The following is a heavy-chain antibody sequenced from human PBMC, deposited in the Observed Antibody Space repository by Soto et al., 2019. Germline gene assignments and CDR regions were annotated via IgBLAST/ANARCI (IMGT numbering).Heavy chain of an antibody. J-gene: IGHJ4*02. D-gene: IGHD6-19*01. CDR3: SRRSSGWYFDY. Sequence: EVQLLESGGGLVQPGGSLRLSCAASGFTFSSYAMSWVRQAPGKGLEWVSVISGSGGSTYYADSVKGRFTISRDNSKNTLYLQMNSLRAEDTAVFYCSRRSSGWYFDYWGQGTLVTVSS. CDR2: ISGSGGST. V-gene: IGHV3-23*01. CDR1: GFTFSSYA.